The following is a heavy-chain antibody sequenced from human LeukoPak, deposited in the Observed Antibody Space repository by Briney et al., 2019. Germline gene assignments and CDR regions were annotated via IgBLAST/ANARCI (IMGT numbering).Heavy chain of an antibody. CDR2: ISYDGSNK. CDR1: GFTFSSYA. CDR3: AREAGVTMVRGVIRGGYFDY. Sequence: GGSLRLSCAASGFTFSSYAMHWVRQAPGKGLEWVAVISYDGSNKYYADSVKGRFTISRDNSKNTLYLQMNSLRAEDTAVYYCAREAGVTMVRGVIRGGYFDYWGQGTVVTVSS. D-gene: IGHD3-10*01. J-gene: IGHJ4*02. V-gene: IGHV3-30-3*01.